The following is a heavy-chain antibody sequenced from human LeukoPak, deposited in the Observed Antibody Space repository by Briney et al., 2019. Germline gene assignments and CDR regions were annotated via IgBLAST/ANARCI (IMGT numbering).Heavy chain of an antibody. CDR1: GGSFCGYY. J-gene: IGHJ4*02. Sequence: SETLSLTCAVYGGSFCGYYWSWIRQPPGKGLEWIGEINHSGSTNYNPSLKSRVTISVDTSKNQFSLKLSSVAAADTAVYYCARGFTSAAAGTSSLGYWGQGTLVTVSS. CDR2: INHSGST. CDR3: ARGFTSAAAGTSSLGY. V-gene: IGHV4-34*01. D-gene: IGHD6-13*01.